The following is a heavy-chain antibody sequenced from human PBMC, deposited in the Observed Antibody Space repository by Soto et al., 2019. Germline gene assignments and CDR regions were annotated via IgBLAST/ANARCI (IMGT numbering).Heavy chain of an antibody. CDR2: IYYSGST. CDR3: ARSYDSSGYYHLY. CDR1: GGSISSGAYY. J-gene: IGHJ4*02. V-gene: IGHV4-31*03. D-gene: IGHD3-22*01. Sequence: QVQLQESGPGLVKPSQTLSLTCIVSGGSISSGAYYWSWIRQHPGKGLEWIGYIYYSGSTYYNPSLKSRVTISVDTSKNQFSLKLTSVTAADTAVYYCARSYDSSGYYHLYWGQGTLVTVSS.